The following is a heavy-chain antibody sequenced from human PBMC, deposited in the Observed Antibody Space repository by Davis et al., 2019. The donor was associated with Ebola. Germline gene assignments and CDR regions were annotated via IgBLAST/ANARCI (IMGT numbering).Heavy chain of an antibody. J-gene: IGHJ3*02. CDR2: ISPSGGST. V-gene: IGHV1-46*01. Sequence: AASVKVSCKASGYTFTSYYMHWVRQAPGQGLEWMGIISPSGGSTSYAQKFQGRVTMTRDTSTSTVYMELSSLRSEDTAVYYCAREDYYDSSGYHDAFDIWGQGTMVTVSS. CDR1: GYTFTSYY. CDR3: AREDYYDSSGYHDAFDI. D-gene: IGHD3-22*01.